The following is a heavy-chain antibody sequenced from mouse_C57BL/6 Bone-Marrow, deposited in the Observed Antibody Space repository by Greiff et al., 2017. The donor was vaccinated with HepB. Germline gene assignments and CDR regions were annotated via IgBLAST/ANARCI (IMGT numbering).Heavy chain of an antibody. CDR2: IYPRSGNT. V-gene: IGHV1-81*01. CDR3: ARYPYYYGSSYQAWFAY. D-gene: IGHD1-1*01. CDR1: GYTFTSYG. Sequence: VQLQQSGAELARPGASVKLSCKASGYTFTSYGISWVKQRTGQGLEWIGEIYPRSGNTYYNEKFKGKATLTADKSSSTAYMELRSLTSEDSAVYFCARYPYYYGSSYQAWFAYWGQGTLVTVSA. J-gene: IGHJ3*01.